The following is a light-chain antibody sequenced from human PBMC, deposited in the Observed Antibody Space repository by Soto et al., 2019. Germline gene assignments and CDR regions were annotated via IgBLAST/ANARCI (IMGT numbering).Light chain of an antibody. J-gene: IGKJ1*01. Sequence: DIQMTQSPSTLSASVGDRVTITCRASQSISTWLAWYQQKPGKAPKLLIYDASSLESGVPSRFSGSGSGTEFTLTISSLQPDDCATYYCQQYNSYWKFGQGTKVEIK. CDR1: QSISTW. V-gene: IGKV1-5*01. CDR2: DAS. CDR3: QQYNSYWK.